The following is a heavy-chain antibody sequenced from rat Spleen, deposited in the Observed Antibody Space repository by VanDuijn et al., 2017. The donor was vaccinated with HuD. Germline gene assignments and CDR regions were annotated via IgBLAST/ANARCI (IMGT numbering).Heavy chain of an antibody. Sequence: EVQLVESGGGLVQPGRSLKLSCAASGFTFSDYYMAWVRQAPTKGLEWVATISYDGSSTYYRDSVKGRFTISRDNAKSTLYLQMDSLRSEDTATYYCATGDHWYFDFWGPGTMVTVSS. D-gene: IGHD4-3*01. CDR1: GFTFSDYY. V-gene: IGHV5-7*01. CDR2: ISYDGSST. J-gene: IGHJ1*01. CDR3: ATGDHWYFDF.